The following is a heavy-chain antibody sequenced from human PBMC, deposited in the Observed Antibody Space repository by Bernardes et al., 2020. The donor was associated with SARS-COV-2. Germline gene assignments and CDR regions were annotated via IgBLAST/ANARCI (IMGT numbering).Heavy chain of an antibody. Sequence: GGSLKISCEGSGYRFSSYWLVWVHQMPGKGLEWMGIIYPGDSDTRYSPSFEGQVTISADKSISTAYLQWNSLKASDTAIYYCARGIRGYFYYGMDVWGQGTTVTVSS. J-gene: IGHJ6*02. CDR1: GYRFSSYW. D-gene: IGHD3-10*01. CDR3: ARGIRGYFYYGMDV. CDR2: IYPGDSDT. V-gene: IGHV5-51*07.